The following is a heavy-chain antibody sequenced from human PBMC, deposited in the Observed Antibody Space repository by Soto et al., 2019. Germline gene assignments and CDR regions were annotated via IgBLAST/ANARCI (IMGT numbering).Heavy chain of an antibody. J-gene: IGHJ3*02. D-gene: IGHD3-10*01. V-gene: IGHV4-34*01. Sequence: SETPSLTCAVYGGSFSGYYWSWIRQPPGKGLEWIGEINHSGSTNYNPSLKSRVTISVDTSKNQFSLKLSSVTAADTAVYYCARPIITMVRGVDAFDIWGQGTMVTV. CDR2: INHSGST. CDR3: ARPIITMVRGVDAFDI. CDR1: GGSFSGYY.